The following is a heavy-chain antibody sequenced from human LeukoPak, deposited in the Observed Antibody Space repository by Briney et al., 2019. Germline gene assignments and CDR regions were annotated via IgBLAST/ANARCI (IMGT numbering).Heavy chain of an antibody. CDR2: IKADGSEK. Sequence: GGSLRLSCAASGFSFSSSWMDWVRQAPGKGLEWVANIKADGSEKYYLDSVKGRFTVSRDNAKNSLYLQMNSLRPEDTATYYCSRSLDYWGQGIQVTVPS. CDR3: SRSLDY. J-gene: IGHJ4*02. V-gene: IGHV3-7*01. CDR1: GFSFSSSW.